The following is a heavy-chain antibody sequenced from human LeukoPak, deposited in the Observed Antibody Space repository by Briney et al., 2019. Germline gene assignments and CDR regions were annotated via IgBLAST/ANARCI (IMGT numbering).Heavy chain of an antibody. CDR2: IIPIFGTA. CDR1: GGTFSSYA. V-gene: IGHV1-69*13. CDR3: ARVLGSSGYYYYGMDV. Sequence: GASVTVSCKASGGTFSSYAISWVRQAPGQGLEWMGGIIPIFGTANYAQKFQGRVTITADESTSTAYMELSSLRSEDTAVYYCARVLGSSGYYYYGMDVWGQGTTVTVSS. J-gene: IGHJ6*02. D-gene: IGHD6-6*01.